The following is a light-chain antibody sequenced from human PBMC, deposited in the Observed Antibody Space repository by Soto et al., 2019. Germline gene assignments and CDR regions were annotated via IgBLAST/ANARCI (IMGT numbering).Light chain of an antibody. CDR3: LQVYNFPRT. V-gene: IGKV1-5*03. J-gene: IGKJ1*01. Sequence: DIQMTQSPSTLSGSVGDRVTITCRASQTISSWLAWYQQKPGKAPKLLIYKASTLKSGVPSRFSGSGSGTEFTLTINSLHPEDFATYYCLQVYNFPRTFGQGTKVDIK. CDR1: QTISSW. CDR2: KAS.